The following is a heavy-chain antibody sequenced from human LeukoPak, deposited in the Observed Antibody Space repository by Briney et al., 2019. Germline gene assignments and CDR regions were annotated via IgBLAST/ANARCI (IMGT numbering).Heavy chain of an antibody. V-gene: IGHV1-24*01. CDR3: ATGGINWNYVNGMDV. Sequence: ASVNVSCKVSGYTLTELSMHWVRQAPGKGLEWMGGFDPEDGETIYAQKFQGRVTMTEDTSTDTAYMELSSLRSEDTAVYYCATGGINWNYVNGMDVWGQGTTVTVSS. D-gene: IGHD1-7*01. CDR1: GYTLTELS. CDR2: FDPEDGET. J-gene: IGHJ6*02.